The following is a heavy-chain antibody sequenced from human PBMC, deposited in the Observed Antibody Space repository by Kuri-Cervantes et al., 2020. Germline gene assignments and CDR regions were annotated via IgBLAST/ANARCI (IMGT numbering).Heavy chain of an antibody. V-gene: IGHV3-30-3*01. CDR3: ARAGEDYYYMDV. D-gene: IGHD4-17*01. Sequence: GESLKISCAASGFTFSSYAMHWVRQAPGKGLEWVAVISYDGSNKYYADSVKGRFTISRDNSKNTLYLQMNSLRAEDTAVYYCARAGEDYYYMDVWGKGTTVTVSS. CDR1: GFTFSSYA. CDR2: ISYDGSNK. J-gene: IGHJ6*03.